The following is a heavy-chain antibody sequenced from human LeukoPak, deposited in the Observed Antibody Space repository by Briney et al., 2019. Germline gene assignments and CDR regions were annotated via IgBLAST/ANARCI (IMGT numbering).Heavy chain of an antibody. V-gene: IGHV3-74*01. CDR2: INSDGSST. J-gene: IGHJ4*02. D-gene: IGHD5-12*01. CDR1: GFTFSNYW. CDR3: AREGSGCDVAYFDY. Sequence: PGGSLRLSCAASGFTFSNYWMHWVRQAPGKGLVWVSRINSDGSSTNYADSVKGRFTISRDNAKNTLYLQMNSLRAEGTAVYYCAREGSGCDVAYFDYWGQGTLVTVSS.